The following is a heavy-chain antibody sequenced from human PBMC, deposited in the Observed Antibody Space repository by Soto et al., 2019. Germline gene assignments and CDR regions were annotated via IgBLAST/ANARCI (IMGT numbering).Heavy chain of an antibody. D-gene: IGHD5-18*01. V-gene: IGHV4-59*01. J-gene: IGHJ4*02. CDR2: IYYSGST. CDR3: ARDNGYSYGYTLDH. CDR1: GGSISSYY. Sequence: SETLSLTCTVSGGSISSYYWSWIRQPPGKGLEWIGYIYYSGSTNYNPSLKSRVTISVDTSKDQFSLKLSSVTAADTAVYYCARDNGYSYGYTLDHWGQGALVTVSS.